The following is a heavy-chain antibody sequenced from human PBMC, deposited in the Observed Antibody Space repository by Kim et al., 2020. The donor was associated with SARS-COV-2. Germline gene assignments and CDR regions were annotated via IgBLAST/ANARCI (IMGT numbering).Heavy chain of an antibody. D-gene: IGHD3-10*01. CDR2: INHSGST. V-gene: IGHV4-34*01. CDR3: ARGRWFGAYYYY. CDR1: GGSVSGYY. J-gene: IGHJ4*02. Sequence: SETLSLTCAVYGGSVSGYYWSWIRQPPGKGLEWIGEINHSGSTNYNPSLKSRVTISVDTSNNHFSLKLSSVTAADTAVYYCARGRWFGAYYYYWGQVTLV.